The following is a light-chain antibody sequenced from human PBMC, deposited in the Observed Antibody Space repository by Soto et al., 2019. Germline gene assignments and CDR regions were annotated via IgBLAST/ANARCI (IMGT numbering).Light chain of an antibody. Sequence: QSALTQPPSASGSPGQSVTLSCTGTTSYVSWYQQHPGKAPKLMIYEVTERPLGVPDRFSGSRSGNTASLTVSRLQAEGEADFSCSSSAGFSNVVFGGGTTLTVL. CDR3: SSSAGFSNVV. V-gene: IGLV2-8*01. CDR2: EVT. CDR1: TSY. J-gene: IGLJ2*01.